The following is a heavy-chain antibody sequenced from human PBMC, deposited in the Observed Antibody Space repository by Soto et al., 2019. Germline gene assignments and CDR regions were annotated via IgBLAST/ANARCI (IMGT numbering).Heavy chain of an antibody. D-gene: IGHD3-10*01. CDR1: GLTFSDCY. V-gene: IGHV3-11*01. J-gene: IGHJ6*02. Sequence: QVQLVESGGGLVKPGGSLRLSCAASGLTFSDCYMNWIRQAPGKGLEWVSYICSSGSSINYADSVKGRFAISRDNAKNALSLQMNSLRAEDTAMYYCARVRFGEWGYAMDVWGQGTTVTVSS. CDR3: ARVRFGEWGYAMDV. CDR2: ICSSGSSI.